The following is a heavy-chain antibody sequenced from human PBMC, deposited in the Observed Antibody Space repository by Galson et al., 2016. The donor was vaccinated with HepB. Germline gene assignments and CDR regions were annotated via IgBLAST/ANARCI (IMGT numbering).Heavy chain of an antibody. D-gene: IGHD3-22*01. J-gene: IGHJ4*02. CDR3: ATLIPPIDHFDSNCPYYFDH. V-gene: IGHV3-23*01. Sequence: SLRLSCAASGFTFYTYTMSWVRQAPGKGLEWVSTISGRSGKAYYADSIKGRFIIPRDNSKNTLYLQMNSLRAEDTAVYYCATLIPPIDHFDSNCPYYFDHWGQGTLIPVSS. CDR2: ISGRSGKA. CDR1: GFTFYTYT.